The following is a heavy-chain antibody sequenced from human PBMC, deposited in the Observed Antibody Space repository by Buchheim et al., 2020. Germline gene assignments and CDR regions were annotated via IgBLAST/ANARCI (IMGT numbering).Heavy chain of an antibody. CDR1: GGSISSSSYY. D-gene: IGHD3-3*01. Sequence: QLQLQESGPGLVKPSETLSLTCTVSGGSISSSSYYWGWIRQPPGKGLEWIGSIYYSGSTYYNPSLKSRVTISVDTSKKQFSLKLSSVTAADTTVYYCARTDYDFWSGYYTAFDYWGQGTL. CDR2: IYYSGST. CDR3: ARTDYDFWSGYYTAFDY. J-gene: IGHJ4*02. V-gene: IGHV4-39*01.